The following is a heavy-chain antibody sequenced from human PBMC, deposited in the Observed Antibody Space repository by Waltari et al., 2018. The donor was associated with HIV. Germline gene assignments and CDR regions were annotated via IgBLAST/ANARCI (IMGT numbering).Heavy chain of an antibody. CDR1: GIAVIRNY. J-gene: IGHJ4*02. CDR3: ARDPLWRWGNRGQSPH. Sequence: EVQLVESGGGLVLPGGSLRLPCPAFGIAVIRNYMSWVRRAPGKGWGWVSIMYSGGTKHYADFVKVRFTISRDNSKNTLYLQMNSLSAEDTAVYYCARDPLWRWGNRGQSPHWGQGALVTVSS. D-gene: IGHD3-16*01. CDR2: MYSGGTK. V-gene: IGHV3-66*01.